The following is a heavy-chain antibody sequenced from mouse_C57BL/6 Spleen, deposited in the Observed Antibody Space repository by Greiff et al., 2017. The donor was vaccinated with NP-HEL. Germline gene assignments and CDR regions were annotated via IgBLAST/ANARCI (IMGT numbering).Heavy chain of an antibody. D-gene: IGHD1-1*01. CDR3: APYYYGSSPWYFDV. J-gene: IGHJ1*03. CDR2: IYPGDGDT. Sequence: VQLQESGPELVKPGASVKISCKASGYAFSSSWMNWVKQRPGKGLEWIGRIYPGDGDTNYNGKFKGKATLTADKSSSTAYMQLSILTSEDSAVYFCAPYYYGSSPWYFDVWGTGTTVTVSS. CDR1: GYAFSSSW. V-gene: IGHV1-82*01.